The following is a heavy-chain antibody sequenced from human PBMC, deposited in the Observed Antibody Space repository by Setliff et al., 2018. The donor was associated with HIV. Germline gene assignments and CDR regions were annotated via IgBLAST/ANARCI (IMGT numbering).Heavy chain of an antibody. J-gene: IGHJ5*01. CDR1: GTNLLPYY. Sequence: ASVKVSCKTSGTNLLPYYMHWVRQAPGQGLEWMGVINTRGGSTSYAQKFQGRVTMTSDTSTYTVYMELSGLTSDDTAFYYCASDAVSGYDWKWFDSWGQGTRVTVSS. CDR3: ASDAVSGYDWKWFDS. CDR2: INTRGGST. D-gene: IGHD5-12*01. V-gene: IGHV1-46*01.